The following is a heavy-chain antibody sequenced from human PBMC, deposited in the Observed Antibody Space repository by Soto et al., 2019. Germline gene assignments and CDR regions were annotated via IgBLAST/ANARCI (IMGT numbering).Heavy chain of an antibody. Sequence: QMQLVESGGGAVQPGRSLRLSCAASGFTFSYYPMHWVRQAPGKGLEWVAVISFDGSNKYYADSVKGRFTISRDNSKTTLYLQMNSLGGEDTAVYYCARVPGDMVATVSISPLYGREPLSDVDVWGQGTTVTVSS. V-gene: IGHV3-30*04. CDR2: ISFDGSNK. CDR1: GFTFSYYP. J-gene: IGHJ6*02. D-gene: IGHD5-12*01. CDR3: ARVPGDMVATVSISPLYGREPLSDVDV.